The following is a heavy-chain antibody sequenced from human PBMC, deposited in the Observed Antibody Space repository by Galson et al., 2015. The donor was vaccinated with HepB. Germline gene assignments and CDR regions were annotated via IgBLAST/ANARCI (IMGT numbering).Heavy chain of an antibody. V-gene: IGHV3-30*18. CDR3: AKGLLDY. Sequence: SLRLSCAASGFTFSSYGMHWVRQAPGKGLEWVAVISYDGSNKYYADSVKGRFTISRDNSKNTLYLQMNSLRAEDTAVYYCAKGLLDYWGQGTLVTVSS. CDR1: GFTFSSYG. CDR2: ISYDGSNK. J-gene: IGHJ4*02.